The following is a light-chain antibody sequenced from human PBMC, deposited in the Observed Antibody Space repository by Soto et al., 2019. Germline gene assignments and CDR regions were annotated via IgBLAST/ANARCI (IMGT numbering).Light chain of an antibody. Sequence: EIVMTQSPATLSVSPGERATLSCRASQSVDSKLAWYQQKPGQGPRLLIYGASSRATGIPARFSGSGSGTEFTLTISRLQSEDFAVYYCQHYSPWLWTFGQGTKVAIK. CDR1: QSVDSK. CDR2: GAS. V-gene: IGKV3-15*01. J-gene: IGKJ1*01. CDR3: QHYSPWLWT.